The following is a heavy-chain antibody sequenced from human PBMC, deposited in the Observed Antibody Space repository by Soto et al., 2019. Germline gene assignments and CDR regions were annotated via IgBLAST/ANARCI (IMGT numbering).Heavy chain of an antibody. Sequence: QVQLQQWGAGLLKPSETLSLTCAVYGGSFSGYYWSWIRQPPGKGLEWIGEINHSGSTNYNPSLKRRVTISVDTSKNQFSLKLSSVTAADTAVYYCARARPVITFGGVIAKRRAFDIWGQGTMVTVSS. D-gene: IGHD3-16*02. V-gene: IGHV4-34*01. J-gene: IGHJ3*02. CDR2: INHSGST. CDR3: ARARPVITFGGVIAKRRAFDI. CDR1: GGSFSGYY.